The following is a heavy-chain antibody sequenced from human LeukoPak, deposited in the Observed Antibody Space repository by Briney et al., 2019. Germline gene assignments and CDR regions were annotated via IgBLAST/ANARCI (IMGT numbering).Heavy chain of an antibody. D-gene: IGHD2-21*01. CDR2: IIPIFGTA. V-gene: IGHV1-69*13. CDR3: AGVVIAIGFNQAIDY. CDR1: GGTFSSYA. Sequence: SVKVSCKASGGTFSSYAISWVRQAPGQGLEWMGGIIPIFGTANYAQKFQGRVTITADESTSTAYMELSSLRSEDTAVYYCAGVVIAIGFNQAIDYWGQGTLVTVSS. J-gene: IGHJ4*02.